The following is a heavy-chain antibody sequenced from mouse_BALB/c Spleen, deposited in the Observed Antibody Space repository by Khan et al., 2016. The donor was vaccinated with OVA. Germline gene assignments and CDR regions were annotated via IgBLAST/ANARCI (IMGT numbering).Heavy chain of an antibody. Sequence: VQLKESGPDLVKPSQSRALTCTVTGYSITRGYSWHWIRQFPGNKLEWMGYIYYRGSINYNPSLKSRISITRDTSKNQVFLQLISVTTEDTATYYCARDGNYMDYWGQGTSVTVSS. CDR3: ARDGNYMDY. D-gene: IGHD2-1*01. CDR1: GYSITRGYS. V-gene: IGHV3-1*02. J-gene: IGHJ4*01. CDR2: IYYRGSI.